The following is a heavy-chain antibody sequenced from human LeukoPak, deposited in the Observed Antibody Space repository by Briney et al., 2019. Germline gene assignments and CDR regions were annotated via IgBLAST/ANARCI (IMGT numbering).Heavy chain of an antibody. CDR1: GGSFSGYY. V-gene: IGHV4-34*01. Sequence: SETLSLTCAVYGGSFSGYYWSWIRQPPGKGLEWIGNIYYSGSTNYNPSLKSRVTISVDTSKNQFSLKLSSVTAADTAVYYCARGYDWDLFDYWGQGTLVTVSS. CDR2: IYYSGST. J-gene: IGHJ4*02. D-gene: IGHD5-12*01. CDR3: ARGYDWDLFDY.